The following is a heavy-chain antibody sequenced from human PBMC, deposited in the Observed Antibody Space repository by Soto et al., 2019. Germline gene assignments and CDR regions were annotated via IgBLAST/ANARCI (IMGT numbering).Heavy chain of an antibody. CDR2: IWYDGSNK. V-gene: IGHV3-33*01. Sequence: QVQLVESGGGVVQPGRSLRLSCAASGFTFSSYGIHWVRQAPGKGLEWVAVIWYDGSNKYYADSVKGRFTISRDNSKNTLYLQMNSLRAEDTDVYYCARDRYSSGWYDLDYWGQGTLVTVSS. CDR1: GFTFSSYG. CDR3: ARDRYSSGWYDLDY. D-gene: IGHD6-19*01. J-gene: IGHJ4*02.